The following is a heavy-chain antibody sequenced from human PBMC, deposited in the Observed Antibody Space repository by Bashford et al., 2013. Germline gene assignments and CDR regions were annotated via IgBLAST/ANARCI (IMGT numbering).Heavy chain of an antibody. CDR1: GYTFTGYY. J-gene: IGHJ4*02. V-gene: IGHV1-2*02. D-gene: IGHD6-19*01. CDR2: INPNSGGT. CDR3: ARFRRMSSGWYGLDY. Sequence: ASVKVSCKASGYTFTGYYMHWVRQAPGQGLEWMGWINPNSGGTNYAQKFQGRVTMTRDTSISTAYMELSRLRSDDTAVYYCARFRRMSSGWYGLDYWGQGTLVTVSS.